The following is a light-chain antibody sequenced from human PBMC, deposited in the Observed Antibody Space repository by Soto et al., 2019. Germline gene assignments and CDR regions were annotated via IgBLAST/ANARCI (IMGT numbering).Light chain of an antibody. Sequence: EIVLTQSPGTLSLSPGERATLSCRASQIVSTYLAWYQQKPGQAPRLLIYGSSSRSPGIPDRFSGSGSGTAFPLTISRLEAEAFAVYYCHQYGTSPVYPFGHGTQLEI. J-gene: IGKJ2*01. CDR2: GSS. CDR1: QIVSTY. CDR3: HQYGTSPVYP. V-gene: IGKV3-20*01.